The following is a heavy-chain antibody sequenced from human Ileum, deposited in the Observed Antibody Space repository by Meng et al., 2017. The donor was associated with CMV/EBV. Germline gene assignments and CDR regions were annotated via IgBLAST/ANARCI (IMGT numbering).Heavy chain of an antibody. Sequence: SLKIYCAASGFTFSNYGMHWVRQAPGPGLEWVAIIWNDRSHKYYADPVKGRFTISRDNSKNTMSLQMNSLRAEDTAVDYGARDPRNWGLTPWGQGTLVTVSS. V-gene: IGHV3-33*01. CDR2: IWNDRSHK. CDR3: ARDPRNWGLTP. J-gene: IGHJ5*02. CDR1: GFTFSNYG. D-gene: IGHD7-27*01.